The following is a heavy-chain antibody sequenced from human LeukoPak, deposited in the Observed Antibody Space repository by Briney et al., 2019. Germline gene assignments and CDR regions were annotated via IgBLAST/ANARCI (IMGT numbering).Heavy chain of an antibody. V-gene: IGHV1-2*02. CDR3: ARASYYYDSSGYPGYYFDY. CDR2: INPNSGGT. CDR1: GYTFTGYY. J-gene: IGHJ4*02. D-gene: IGHD3-22*01. Sequence: GASVNVSCKASGYTFTGYYMHWVRQAPGQGLEWMGWINPNSGGTNYAQKFQGRVTMTRDTSISTAYMELSRLRSDDTAVYYCARASYYYDSSGYPGYYFDYWGQGTLVTVSS.